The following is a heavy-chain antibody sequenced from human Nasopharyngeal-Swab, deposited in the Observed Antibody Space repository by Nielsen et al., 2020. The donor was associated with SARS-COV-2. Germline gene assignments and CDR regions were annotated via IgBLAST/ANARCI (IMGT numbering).Heavy chain of an antibody. CDR1: GGTFSSYA. CDR2: IIPIFGTA. CDR3: ARAGAVALWYFDY. J-gene: IGHJ4*02. Sequence: SVKVSCKAPGGTFSSYAISWVRQAPGQGLEWMGGIIPIFGTANYAQKFQGRVTITADESTSTAYMELRSLRSDDTAVYYCARAGAVALWYFDYWGQGTLVTVSS. D-gene: IGHD6-19*01. V-gene: IGHV1-69*13.